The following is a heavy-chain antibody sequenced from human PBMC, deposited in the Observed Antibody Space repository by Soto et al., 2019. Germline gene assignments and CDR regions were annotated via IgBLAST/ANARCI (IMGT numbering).Heavy chain of an antibody. CDR3: ARDSFDYYGSGSYSHDAFDI. Sequence: PGGSLRLSCAASGFTFSSYSMNWVRQAPGKGLEWVSYISSSSSTIYYADSVKGRFTISRDNAKNSLYLQMNSLRAEDTAVYYCARDSFDYYGSGSYSHDAFDIWGQGTMVTVSS. CDR1: GFTFSSYS. J-gene: IGHJ3*02. V-gene: IGHV3-48*01. CDR2: ISSSSSTI. D-gene: IGHD3-10*01.